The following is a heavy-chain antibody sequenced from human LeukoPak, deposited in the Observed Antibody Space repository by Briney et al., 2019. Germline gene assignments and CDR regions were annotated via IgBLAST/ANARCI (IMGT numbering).Heavy chain of an antibody. V-gene: IGHV3-33*01. D-gene: IGHD3-3*01. J-gene: IGHJ5*02. CDR2: IWYDGSNK. CDR1: GFTFSSYG. CDR3: ARDYYDFWSGSLLSNWFDP. Sequence: GGSLRLSCAASGFTFSSYGMHWVRQAPGKGLEWVAVIWYDGSNKYYADPVKGRFTISRDNSKNTLYLQMNSLRAEDTAVYYCARDYYDFWSGSLLSNWFDPWGQGTLVTVSS.